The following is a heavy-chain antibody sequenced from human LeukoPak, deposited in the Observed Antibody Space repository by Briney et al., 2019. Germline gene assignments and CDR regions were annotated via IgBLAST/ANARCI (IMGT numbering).Heavy chain of an antibody. Sequence: GGSLRLSCVASGFTFSSYSMNWVRQAPGKGLEWVSSISSSSSYIYYADSVKGRFTISRDNAKNSLYLQMNSLRAEDTAVYYCARDRAAGYSSSWFTYYAFDIWGQGTMVTVSS. CDR3: ARDRAAGYSSSWFTYYAFDI. CDR2: ISSSSSYI. CDR1: GFTFSSYS. D-gene: IGHD6-13*01. J-gene: IGHJ3*02. V-gene: IGHV3-21*01.